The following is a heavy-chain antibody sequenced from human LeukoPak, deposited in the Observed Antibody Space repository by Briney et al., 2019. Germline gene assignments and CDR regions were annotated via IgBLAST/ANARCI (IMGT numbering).Heavy chain of an antibody. CDR2: IDPSDSYT. CDR1: GYRFTSYW. V-gene: IGHV5-10-1*01. J-gene: IGHJ3*02. D-gene: IGHD3-9*01. CDR3: AKPMTGAPDAFDI. Sequence: ESLRISCKGSGYRFTSYWISWVRQMPGKGLEWMGRIDPSDSYTNYSPSFQGHVTISADKSISTAYLQWSSLKAPDTAMYFCAKPMTGAPDAFDIWGQGTMVTVSS.